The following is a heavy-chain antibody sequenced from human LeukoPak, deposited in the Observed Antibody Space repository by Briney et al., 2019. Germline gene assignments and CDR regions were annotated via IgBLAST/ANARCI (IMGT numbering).Heavy chain of an antibody. D-gene: IGHD4-17*01. Sequence: AETLSLTCTVSGASITAYYWSWIRQPPGKGLEWIGYVHYSGNTKYSSSLRSRVTTSVDTSRSQFSLKLSSVTAADTAVYYCARDVVTVTKGFDIWGQGTMVSVSS. J-gene: IGHJ3*02. CDR2: VHYSGNT. V-gene: IGHV4-59*01. CDR1: GASITAYY. CDR3: ARDVVTVTKGFDI.